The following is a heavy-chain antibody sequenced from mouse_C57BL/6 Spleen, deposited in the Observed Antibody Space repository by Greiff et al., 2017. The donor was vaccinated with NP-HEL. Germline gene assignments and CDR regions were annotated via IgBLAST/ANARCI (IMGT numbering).Heavy chain of an antibody. V-gene: IGHV14-4*01. Sequence: DVKLVESGAELVRPGASVKLSCTASGFNIKDDYMHWVKPRPEQGLEWIGWIDPENGDTEYASKFQGKATITADTSSNTAYLQLSSLTSEDTAVYYCTHYYCGSSSWFAYWGQGTLVTVSA. CDR3: THYYCGSSSWFAY. CDR2: IDPENGDT. CDR1: GFNIKDDY. D-gene: IGHD1-1*01. J-gene: IGHJ3*01.